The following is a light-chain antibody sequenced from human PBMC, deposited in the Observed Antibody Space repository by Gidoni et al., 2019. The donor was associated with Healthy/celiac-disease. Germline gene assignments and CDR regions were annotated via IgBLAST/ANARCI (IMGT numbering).Light chain of an antibody. Sequence: QKPGQAPKLLIYAAPTLQSGVPSRCSGSGSGSDFTLTISCLQSEDFATYYCQQYYSYPLYTFGQGTKLEIK. CDR2: AAP. V-gene: IGKV1-8*01. J-gene: IGKJ2*01. CDR3: QQYYSYPLYT.